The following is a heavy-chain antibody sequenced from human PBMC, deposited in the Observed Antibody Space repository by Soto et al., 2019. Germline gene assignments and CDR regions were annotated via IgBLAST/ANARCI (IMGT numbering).Heavy chain of an antibody. Sequence: GGSLRLSCAASGFTFSSYAMSWVRQAPGKGLEWVSAISGSGGSTYYAGSGKGRFTISRYNTKNSLYLQMKSLRAEDTSVYYCAKDIGSGGESAFDIWGQGTMVTVSS. D-gene: IGHD2-15*01. CDR3: AKDIGSGGESAFDI. CDR2: ISGSGGST. J-gene: IGHJ3*02. V-gene: IGHV3-23*01. CDR1: GFTFSSYA.